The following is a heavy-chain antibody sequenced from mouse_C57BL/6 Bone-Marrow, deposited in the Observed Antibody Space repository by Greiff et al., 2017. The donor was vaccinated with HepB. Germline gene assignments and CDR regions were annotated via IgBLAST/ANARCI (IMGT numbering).Heavy chain of an antibody. CDR2: IDPEDGET. J-gene: IGHJ4*01. D-gene: IGHD3-2*02. CDR1: GFNIKDYY. Sequence: VQLKESGAELVKPGASVKLSCTASGFNIKDYYMHWVKQRTEQGLEWIGRIDPEDGETKYAPKFQGKATITADTSSNTAYLQLSSLTSEDTAVYYCASCSSGYIVYYYAMDYWGQGTSVTVSS. V-gene: IGHV14-2*01. CDR3: ASCSSGYIVYYYAMDY.